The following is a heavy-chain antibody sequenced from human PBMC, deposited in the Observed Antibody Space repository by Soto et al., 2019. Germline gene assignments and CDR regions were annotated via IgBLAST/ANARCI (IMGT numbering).Heavy chain of an antibody. CDR1: GYTFTSYA. J-gene: IGHJ5*02. CDR2: INAGNGNT. D-gene: IGHD2-21*01. V-gene: IGHV1-3*01. CDR3: ARQGRIVVVNWFDP. Sequence: ASVKVSCKASGYTFTSYAMHWVRQAPGQRLEWMGWINAGNGNTKYSQKFQGRVTITRDTSASTAYMELSSLRSEDTAVYYCARQGRIVVVNWFDPWGQGTLVTVSS.